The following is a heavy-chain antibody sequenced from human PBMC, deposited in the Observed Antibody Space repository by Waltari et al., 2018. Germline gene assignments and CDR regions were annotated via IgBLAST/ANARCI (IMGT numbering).Heavy chain of an antibody. CDR1: GGSISSYF. J-gene: IGHJ3*02. CDR2: INTSGST. Sequence: QVQLQESGPGLVKPSETLSLTCTVSGGSISSYFWSWIRQPAGKGLEWIGRINTSGSTNYNPSLKSRVPRSVETSKNQFSLKLGSVTAADTAVYYCAREKEGGGDYGDPLDAFDIWGQGTMVTVSS. D-gene: IGHD4-17*01. V-gene: IGHV4-4*07. CDR3: AREKEGGGDYGDPLDAFDI.